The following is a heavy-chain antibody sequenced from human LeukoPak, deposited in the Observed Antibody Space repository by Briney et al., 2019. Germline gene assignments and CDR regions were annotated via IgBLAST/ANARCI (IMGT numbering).Heavy chain of an antibody. Sequence: NSSETLSLTCTVSGGSISSYYWSWIRQPPGKGLEWIGYIYYSGITNYNPSLKSRVTISVDTSKNHSSLKVSSVTAADTAVYYCARDLGYSSSHFDQWGQGSLVTVSS. D-gene: IGHD6-13*01. V-gene: IGHV4-59*01. J-gene: IGHJ4*02. CDR3: ARDLGYSSSHFDQ. CDR2: IYYSGIT. CDR1: GGSISSYY.